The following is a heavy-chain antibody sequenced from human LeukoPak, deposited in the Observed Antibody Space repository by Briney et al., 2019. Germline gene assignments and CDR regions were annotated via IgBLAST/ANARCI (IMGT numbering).Heavy chain of an antibody. Sequence: LRLSCAASGFTFSSYSMNWVRQHPGKGLEWIGYIYYSGSTYYNPSLKSRVTISVDTSKNQFSLKLSSVTAADTAVYYCASANSSGWGWGAFDIWGQGTMVTVSS. CDR1: GFTFSSYS. J-gene: IGHJ3*02. CDR3: ASANSSGWGWGAFDI. CDR2: IYYSGST. V-gene: IGHV4-31*02. D-gene: IGHD6-19*01.